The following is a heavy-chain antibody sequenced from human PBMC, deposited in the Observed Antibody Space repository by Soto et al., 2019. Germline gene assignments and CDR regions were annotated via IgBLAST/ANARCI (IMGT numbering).Heavy chain of an antibody. D-gene: IGHD3-3*01. J-gene: IGHJ4*02. CDR3: ARQKADASVY. Sequence: QVQLVQSGAEVKKPGASVKVSCKASGYTFTSYDINWVRQATGQGLEWMGRMNPNSVNTSYAQKFQDRATMTRINSIRTAYMEMGSLRSEDTAVYYCARQKADASVYWGQGTLVTVSS. V-gene: IGHV1-8*01. CDR2: MNPNSVNT. CDR1: GYTFTSYD.